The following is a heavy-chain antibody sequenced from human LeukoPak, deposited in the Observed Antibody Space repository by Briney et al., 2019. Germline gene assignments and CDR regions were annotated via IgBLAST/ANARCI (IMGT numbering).Heavy chain of an antibody. CDR1: GFTFSDPW. CDR3: TTYGGYEGLSDH. J-gene: IGHJ5*02. V-gene: IGHV3-15*01. D-gene: IGHD5-12*01. CDR2: KSAADGGAT. Sequence: KPGGSLRLSCAASGFTFSDPWMGWVRQAPGKGLEWVGRKSAADGGATDYAAAVQGRFTISRDDSKDNLYLQMNSLKTEDTAVYYCTTYGGYEGLSDHWGQGTLVTVSS.